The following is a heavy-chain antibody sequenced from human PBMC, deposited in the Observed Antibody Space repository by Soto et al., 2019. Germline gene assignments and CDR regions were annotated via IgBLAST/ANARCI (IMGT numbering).Heavy chain of an antibody. D-gene: IGHD5-12*01. Sequence: SVKVSWKASGGTFSSYAISWVRQAPGQGLEWMGGIIPIFGTANYAQKFQGRVTITADESTSTAYMELSSLRSEDTAVYYCASSYEDYYYGMDVWGQGTTVTVSS. V-gene: IGHV1-69*13. CDR3: ASSYEDYYYGMDV. J-gene: IGHJ6*02. CDR2: IIPIFGTA. CDR1: GGTFSSYA.